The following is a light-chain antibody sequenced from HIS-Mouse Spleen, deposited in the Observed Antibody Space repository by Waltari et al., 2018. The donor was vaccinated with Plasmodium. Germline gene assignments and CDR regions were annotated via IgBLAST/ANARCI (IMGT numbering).Light chain of an antibody. J-gene: IGLJ2*01. Sequence: SYELTQPLSVSVALGQTARITCGGNNIGRKNVHWYQQKPGPAPVLVIYRDSNRPSGIPERFSGSNSGNTATLTISRAQAGDEADYYCQVWDSSTVVFGGGTKLTVL. V-gene: IGLV3-9*01. CDR3: QVWDSSTVV. CDR1: NIGRKN. CDR2: RDS.